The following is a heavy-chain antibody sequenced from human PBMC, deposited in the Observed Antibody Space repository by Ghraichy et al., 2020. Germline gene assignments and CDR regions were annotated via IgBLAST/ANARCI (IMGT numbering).Heavy chain of an antibody. CDR1: GFTFSSYA. V-gene: IGHV3-23*01. CDR3: AKAVPEDYDYVWGSYRYSDDY. D-gene: IGHD3-16*02. Sequence: LSLTCAASGFTFSSYAMSWVRQAPGKGLEWVSAISGSGGSTYYADSVKGRFTISRDNSKNTLYLQMNSLRAEDTAVYYCAKAVPEDYDYVWGSYRYSDDYWGQGTLVTVSS. J-gene: IGHJ4*02. CDR2: ISGSGGST.